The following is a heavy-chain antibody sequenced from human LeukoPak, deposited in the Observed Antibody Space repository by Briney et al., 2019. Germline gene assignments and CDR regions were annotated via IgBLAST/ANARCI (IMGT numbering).Heavy chain of an antibody. CDR3: ARGSSQIYYYDGSGYSHAFDY. CDR2: TYYRSKWYN. J-gene: IGHJ4*02. Sequence: SQTLSLTCAISGDSVSSNSAAWNWIRQSPSRGLEWLGRTYYRSKWYNGYAVSVKSRTTINPDTSKNQFSLQLNSVTPEDTAVYYCARGSSQIYYYDGSGYSHAFDYWGQGTLVTVSS. CDR1: GDSVSSNSAA. D-gene: IGHD3-22*01. V-gene: IGHV6-1*01.